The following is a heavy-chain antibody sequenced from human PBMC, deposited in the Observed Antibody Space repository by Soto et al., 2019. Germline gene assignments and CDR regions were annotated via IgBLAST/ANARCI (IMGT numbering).Heavy chain of an antibody. CDR2: ISSSSSTI. CDR3: ARESRVAEGQDFDY. V-gene: IGHV3-48*02. J-gene: IGHJ4*02. Sequence: GGSLRLSCAASGFTFSSYSMNWVRQAPGKGLEWVSYISSSSSTIYYADSVKGRFTISGDNAKNSLYLQMNSLRDEDTAVYYCARESRVAEGQDFDYWGQGTLVTVSS. D-gene: IGHD2-15*01. CDR1: GFTFSSYS.